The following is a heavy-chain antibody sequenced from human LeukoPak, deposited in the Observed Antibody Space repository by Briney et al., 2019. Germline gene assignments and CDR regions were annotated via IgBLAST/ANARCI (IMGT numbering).Heavy chain of an antibody. Sequence: SETLSLTCIVSGGSISNYYWSWIRQPPGKGLEWIGSIYYSGSTYYNPSLKSRVTISVDTSKNQFSLKLSSVTAADTAVYYCARGEWLAPSRFDPWGQGTLVTVSS. CDR1: GGSISNYY. D-gene: IGHD6-19*01. CDR2: IYYSGST. V-gene: IGHV4-59*12. CDR3: ARGEWLAPSRFDP. J-gene: IGHJ5*02.